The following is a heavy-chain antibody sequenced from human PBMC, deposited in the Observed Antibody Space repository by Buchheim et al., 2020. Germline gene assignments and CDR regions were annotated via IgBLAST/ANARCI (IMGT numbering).Heavy chain of an antibody. CDR2: ISYDGSNK. J-gene: IGHJ6*02. CDR1: GFTFSSYA. CDR3: ARDQEGMDV. V-gene: IGHV3-30*04. Sequence: QVQLVESGGGVVQPGRSLRLSCAASGFTFSSYAMHWVRQAPGKGLEWVAVISYDGSNKYYADSVKGRFTISRDNSKNPLYLQMNSLRAEDTAVYYCARDQEGMDVWGQGTT.